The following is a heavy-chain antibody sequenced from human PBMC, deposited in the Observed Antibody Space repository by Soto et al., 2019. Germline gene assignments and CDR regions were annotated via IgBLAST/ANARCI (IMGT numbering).Heavy chain of an antibody. CDR3: ARAGWVRGVPYYYYYYMDV. Sequence: QVQLQESGPGLVKPSETLSLTCTVSGGSISSYYWSWIRQPPGKGLEWIGYIYYSGSTNYNPSLKSRVTISVDTSKNQFSLKLSSVTAADTAVYYCARAGWVRGVPYYYYYYMDVWGKGTTVTVSS. CDR1: GGSISSYY. CDR2: IYYSGST. D-gene: IGHD3-10*01. V-gene: IGHV4-59*01. J-gene: IGHJ6*03.